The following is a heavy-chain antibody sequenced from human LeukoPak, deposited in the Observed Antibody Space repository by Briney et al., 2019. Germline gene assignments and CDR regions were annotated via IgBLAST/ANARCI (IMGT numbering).Heavy chain of an antibody. Sequence: SETLSLTCTVSGGSISSYYWSWIRQPPGKGLEWIGYIYYSGSTNYNPSLKSRVTISVDTSKNQFSLKLSSVTAADTAVYYCARVTVLGGDVDTAMVQYDYWGQGTLVTVSS. CDR2: IYYSGST. D-gene: IGHD5-18*01. CDR1: GGSISSYY. CDR3: ARVTVLGGDVDTAMVQYDY. V-gene: IGHV4-59*01. J-gene: IGHJ4*02.